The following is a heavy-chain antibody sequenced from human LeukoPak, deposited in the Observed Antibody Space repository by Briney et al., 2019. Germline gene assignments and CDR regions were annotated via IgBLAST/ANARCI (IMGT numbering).Heavy chain of an antibody. D-gene: IGHD5-12*01. CDR2: ISGYQGST. J-gene: IGHJ4*02. V-gene: IGHV1-18*01. CDR1: GYTFSNYG. Sequence: ASVKVSCRASGYTFSNYGIAWVRQAPGQGLEWMGWISGYQGSTKYAQNFQGRVTMTIDRYTSTAYMDLRRLSSDDTAMYFCARSALGTITAGPFHYWGQGTLVAVSS. CDR3: ARSALGTITAGPFHY.